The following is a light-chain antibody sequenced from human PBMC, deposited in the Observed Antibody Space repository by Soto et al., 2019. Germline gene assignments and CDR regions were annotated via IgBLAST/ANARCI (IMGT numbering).Light chain of an antibody. V-gene: IGKV3D-15*01. CDR1: QSVSSK. CDR3: QQYNNWPPT. Sequence: IVRAQSPATLSVSPGERATLSCRASQSVSSKLGWYQQKPGQAPRLLIYGASTRATGIPARFSGSGSGTEFTLTFSSLQSEDSALYYCQQYNNWPPTFGQGTKVEIK. J-gene: IGKJ1*01. CDR2: GAS.